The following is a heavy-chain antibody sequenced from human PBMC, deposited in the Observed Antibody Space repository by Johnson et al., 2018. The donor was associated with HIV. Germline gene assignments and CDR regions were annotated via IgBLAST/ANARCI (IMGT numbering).Heavy chain of an antibody. J-gene: IGHJ3*02. Sequence: QVQLVESGGGLVQPGGSLRLSCAASGFTFSSYAMHWVRQAPGKGLEWVAVISYDGSNKYYADSVKGRFTISRDNSKNTLYLQMGSLRAEDMAVYYCARDPRGLGVGPGEAFDIWGQGTMVTVSS. CDR3: ARDPRGLGVGPGEAFDI. V-gene: IGHV3-30*14. D-gene: IGHD2-15*01. CDR1: GFTFSSYA. CDR2: ISYDGSNK.